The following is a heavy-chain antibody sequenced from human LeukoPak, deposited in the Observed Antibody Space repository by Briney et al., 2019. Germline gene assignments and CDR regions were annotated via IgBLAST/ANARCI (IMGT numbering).Heavy chain of an antibody. V-gene: IGHV3-21*01. D-gene: IGHD2-2*01. Sequence: GGSLRLSCAASGFTFSSYSMNWVRQAPGKGLEWVSSISSSSYIYYADSVKGRFTISRDNAKNSLYLQMNCLRAEDTAVYYCAREGCSSTSCYPDYWGQGTLVTVSS. CDR1: GFTFSSYS. J-gene: IGHJ4*02. CDR3: AREGCSSTSCYPDY. CDR2: ISSSSYI.